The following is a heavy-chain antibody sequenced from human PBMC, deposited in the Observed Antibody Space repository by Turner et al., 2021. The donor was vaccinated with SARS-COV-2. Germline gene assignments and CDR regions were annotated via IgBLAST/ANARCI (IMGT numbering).Heavy chain of an antibody. J-gene: IGHJ3*02. Sequence: EAQLVESGGGLVKPGGSLRVSFAAYGFPFSSYGMNWVRQAPGKGLEWVSSISSSSSYIYYADSLKGRFTISRNNAKNSVYLQMNSLRAEDTAVYYCAREKPGFDSSGYYPDAFDIWGQGTMVTVSS. CDR2: ISSSSSYI. CDR3: AREKPGFDSSGYYPDAFDI. V-gene: IGHV3-21*06. CDR1: GFPFSSYG. D-gene: IGHD3-22*01.